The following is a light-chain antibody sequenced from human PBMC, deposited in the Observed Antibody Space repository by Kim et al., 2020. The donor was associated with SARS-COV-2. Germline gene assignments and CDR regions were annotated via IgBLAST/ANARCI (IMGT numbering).Light chain of an antibody. CDR3: QDYGKSPLT. CDR2: GAS. CDR1: SHF. Sequence: EIVLTQSPGSLSLSPGERATLSCRATSHFLAWYQQKPGQPPRLLFYGASTRATDIPARFSGSGSGTDFTLTISRLEPEDFAIYYCQDYGKSPLTFGGGTKVDIK. V-gene: IGKV3-20*01. J-gene: IGKJ4*01.